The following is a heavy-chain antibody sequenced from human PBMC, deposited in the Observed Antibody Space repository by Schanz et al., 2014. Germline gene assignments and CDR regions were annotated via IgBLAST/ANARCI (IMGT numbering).Heavy chain of an antibody. J-gene: IGHJ4*02. CDR3: ARGAFCDTTSFDS. Sequence: QGQLVQSGAEVKKPGASVKVSCKASGYTFTSYGITWVRQAPGQGLEWMGKINPSSGTTRIAQNFQGRLTVTRDTSTSTVNMELSSLRSEDTAVYYCARGAFCDTTSFDSWGQGTLVTVSS. V-gene: IGHV1-46*03. CDR1: GYTFTSYG. CDR2: INPSSGTT. D-gene: IGHD1-26*01.